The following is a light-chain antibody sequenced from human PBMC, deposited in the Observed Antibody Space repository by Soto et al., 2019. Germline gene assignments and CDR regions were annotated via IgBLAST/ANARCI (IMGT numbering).Light chain of an antibody. V-gene: IGKV3-11*01. CDR3: QQYDDWPWT. CDR2: DAS. CDR1: QSVSSY. J-gene: IGKJ1*01. Sequence: EIVLTQSPATLSLSPGERATLSCRASQSVSSYLAWYQQKPGQAPRLLIYDASNRATGIPARFSGSGSGTDFTLTISSLQSEDFAFYYCQQYDDWPWTFGQGTKVDI.